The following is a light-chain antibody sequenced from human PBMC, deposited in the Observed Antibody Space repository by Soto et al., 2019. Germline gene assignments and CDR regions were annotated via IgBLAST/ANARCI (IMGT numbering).Light chain of an antibody. CDR1: QSVSNY. V-gene: IGKV3-15*01. J-gene: IGKJ4*01. CDR3: HQYSTWTPLT. Sequence: EVVMTQSPATLSVSPGERVTLSCRASQSVSNYLAWYQQKPGQAPSLLIYDASSRANGIPARFSGSGSGTEFTLTISSLQAEDFAGYYCHQYSTWTPLTFGGGTKVEIK. CDR2: DAS.